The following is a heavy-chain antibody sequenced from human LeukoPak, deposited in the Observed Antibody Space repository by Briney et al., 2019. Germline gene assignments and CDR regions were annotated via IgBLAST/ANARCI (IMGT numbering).Heavy chain of an antibody. J-gene: IGHJ4*02. CDR2: ISGSGGTT. CDR1: GFTFSNYA. D-gene: IGHD3-16*01. CDR3: AKDISWGSYIS. V-gene: IGHV3-23*01. Sequence: GGSLRLSCAASGFTFSNYAMSWVRQAPGKGLEWVSSISGSGGTTYYADSVKGRFTISRDNSKNTLYLQMNSLRAEDTAVYYCAKDISWGSYISWGQGTLVTVSS.